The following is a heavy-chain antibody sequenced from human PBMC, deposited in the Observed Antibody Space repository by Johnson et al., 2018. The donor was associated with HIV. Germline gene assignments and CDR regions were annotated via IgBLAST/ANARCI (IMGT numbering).Heavy chain of an antibody. J-gene: IGHJ3*02. V-gene: IGHV3-30-3*01. Sequence: VPLVESGGGVVQPGRSLRLSCAASRFTFNSYAMHWVRQASGKGLEWVAVISYDGSNKYYADSVKGRFTISRDNSKNTLYLQMNSLRAEDTAVYYCARGGASDAFDIWGQGTMVTVSS. D-gene: IGHD4/OR15-4a*01. CDR2: ISYDGSNK. CDR3: ARGGASDAFDI. CDR1: RFTFNSYA.